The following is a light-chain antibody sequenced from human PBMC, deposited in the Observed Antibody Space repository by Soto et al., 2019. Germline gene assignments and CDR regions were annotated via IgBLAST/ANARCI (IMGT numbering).Light chain of an antibody. CDR3: QQRSKWPTT. Sequence: EIVLTQSPATLSLSPGERATLSCRASQSVSRVLAWYQQKPGQAPRLLIYEASNRATGIPARISGSGSGTDFTLTISSLEAEDFAVYYCQQRSKWPTTFGQGTRLEIK. CDR2: EAS. V-gene: IGKV3-11*01. CDR1: QSVSRV. J-gene: IGKJ5*01.